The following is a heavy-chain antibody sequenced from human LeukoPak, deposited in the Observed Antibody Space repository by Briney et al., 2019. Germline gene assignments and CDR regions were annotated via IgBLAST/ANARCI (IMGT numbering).Heavy chain of an antibody. Sequence: GGSLRLSCAASGFTFSSYAMSWVRQAPGKGLEWVSDISGSGGSTYYADSAKGRFTISTDNSKNTRYMHMNSLRAENTAAYYFAKEPPDYYYTSGYLLSDYWGQGTLVTVSS. CDR3: AKEPPDYYYTSGYLLSDY. D-gene: IGHD3-22*01. CDR1: GFTFSSYA. V-gene: IGHV3-23*01. J-gene: IGHJ4*02. CDR2: ISGSGGST.